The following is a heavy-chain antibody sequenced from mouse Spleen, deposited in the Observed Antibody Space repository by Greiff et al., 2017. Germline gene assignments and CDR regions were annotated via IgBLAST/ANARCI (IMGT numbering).Heavy chain of an antibody. CDR2: ISSGGSYT. J-gene: IGHJ4*01. Sequence: EVQRVESGGGLVKPGGSLKLSCAASGFTFSSYAMSWVRQSPEKRLEWVAEISSGGSYTYYPDTVTGRFTISRDNAKNTLYLEMSSLRSEDTAMYYCARDGDYDKAMDYWGQGTSVTVSS. V-gene: IGHV5-9-4*01. CDR1: GFTFSSYA. CDR3: ARDGDYDKAMDY. D-gene: IGHD2-4*01.